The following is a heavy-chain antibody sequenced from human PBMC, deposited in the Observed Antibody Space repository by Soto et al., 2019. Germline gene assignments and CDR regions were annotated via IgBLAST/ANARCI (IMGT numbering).Heavy chain of an antibody. Sequence: SDTLSLTCTVSGVSISSSSYYWVLIRQPPGKGLEWIGSIYYSGSTYYNPSLKSRVTISVDTSKNQFSLKLSSVTAADTAVYYCARLREVYEESSGYYLYFDSWGQGTLDIVSS. J-gene: IGHJ4*02. CDR2: IYYSGST. CDR1: GVSISSSSYY. CDR3: ARLREVYEESSGYYLYFDS. D-gene: IGHD3-22*01. V-gene: IGHV4-39*01.